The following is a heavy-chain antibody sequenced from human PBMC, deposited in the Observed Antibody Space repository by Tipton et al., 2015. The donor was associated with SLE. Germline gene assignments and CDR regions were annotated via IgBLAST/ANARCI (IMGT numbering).Heavy chain of an antibody. CDR2: IYYSGST. J-gene: IGHJ5*02. Sequence: TLSLTCTVSGGPISTYFWSWIRQPPGKGLEWIGYIYYSGSTHYNPSLRSRVTMSVDTSKNQFSLKLTSVTAADTAVYYCARLEDPFGIFGVPKGWFDPWGQGTLVTVSS. D-gene: IGHD3-3*01. CDR3: ARLEDPFGIFGVPKGWFDP. V-gene: IGHV4-59*01. CDR1: GGPISTYF.